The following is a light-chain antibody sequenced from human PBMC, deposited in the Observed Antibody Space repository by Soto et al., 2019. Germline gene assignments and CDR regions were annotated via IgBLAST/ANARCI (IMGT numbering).Light chain of an antibody. CDR2: GVS. Sequence: EIVLTQSPGTLSLSPGERATLSCRASQSVSSSYLAWYQQKPGQAPRLLIYGVSSRATGIPDRFSGSGSGTDSTLTISRLDPEDFAVYYCQHYGSSRWTFGQGTKVEIK. CDR3: QHYGSSRWT. V-gene: IGKV3-20*01. J-gene: IGKJ1*01. CDR1: QSVSSSY.